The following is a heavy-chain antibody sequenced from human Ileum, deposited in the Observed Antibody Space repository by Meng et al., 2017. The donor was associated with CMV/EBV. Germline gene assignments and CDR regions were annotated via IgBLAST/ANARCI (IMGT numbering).Heavy chain of an antibody. Sequence: ASVKVSCKASGYSFTTYAITWVRQAPGQGLEWMGWISADNGKTNYAQNLQGRLTMTTDASTRTAYMELRSLRSDDTAVYYCARDLFVVVPADYGMDVWGQGTTVTVSS. J-gene: IGHJ6*02. D-gene: IGHD2-2*01. CDR3: ARDLFVVVPADYGMDV. CDR2: ISADNGKT. V-gene: IGHV1-18*01. CDR1: GYSFTTYA.